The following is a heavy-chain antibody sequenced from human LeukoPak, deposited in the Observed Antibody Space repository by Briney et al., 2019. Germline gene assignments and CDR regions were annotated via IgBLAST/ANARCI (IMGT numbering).Heavy chain of an antibody. CDR1: GGTFSSYA. J-gene: IGHJ6*02. V-gene: IGHV1-69*01. CDR3: ASPGIAAADDPYYYYYGMDV. D-gene: IGHD6-13*01. Sequence: AASVQVSCKASGGTFSSYAISWVRQAPGQGLEWMGGIIPIFGTANYAQKFQGRVTITADESTSTAYMELSSLRSEDTAVYYCASPGIAAADDPYYYYYGMDVWGQGTTVTVSS. CDR2: IIPIFGTA.